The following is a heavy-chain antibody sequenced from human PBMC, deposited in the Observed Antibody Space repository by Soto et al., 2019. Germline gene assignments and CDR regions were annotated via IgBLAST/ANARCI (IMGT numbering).Heavy chain of an antibody. V-gene: IGHV3-23*01. Sequence: PGGSLRLSCAASGFTFSSYAMSWVRQAPGKGLEWVSAISGSGGSTYYADSVKGRFTISRDNSKNTLYLQMNSLRAEDTAVYYCAKDRIQNYYYYYGMDVWGQGTTVTV. D-gene: IGHD5-18*01. CDR2: ISGSGGST. CDR1: GFTFSSYA. J-gene: IGHJ6*02. CDR3: AKDRIQNYYYYYGMDV.